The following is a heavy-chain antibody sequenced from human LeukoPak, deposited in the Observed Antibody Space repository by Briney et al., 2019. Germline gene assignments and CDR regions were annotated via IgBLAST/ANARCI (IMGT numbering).Heavy chain of an antibody. CDR3: ARGGYSSSPYYFDY. D-gene: IGHD6-6*01. J-gene: IGHJ4*02. CDR2: IYYSGST. V-gene: IGHV4-59*12. CDR1: GGSISSYY. Sequence: SETLSLTCTVSGGSISSYYWSWIRQPPGKGLEWIGYIYYSGSTNYNPSLKSRVTISVDTSKNQFSLKLSSVTAADTAVYYCARGGYSSSPYYFDYWGQGTLVTVSS.